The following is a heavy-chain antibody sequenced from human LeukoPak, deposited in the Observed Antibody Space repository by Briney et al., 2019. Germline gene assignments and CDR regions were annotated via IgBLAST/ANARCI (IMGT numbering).Heavy chain of an antibody. CDR1: GFSFSGYW. D-gene: IGHD2/OR15-2a*01. J-gene: IGHJ4*02. Sequence: GGSLRLSCAATGFSFSGYWMTWVRQAPGKGLEWVANIKEDGSEKYYADFVKGRFTISRDNAKNSLDLQMNSLRAEDTAVYYCARRGSTDYWGQGTLVTVSS. V-gene: IGHV3-7*03. CDR2: IKEDGSEK. CDR3: ARRGSTDY.